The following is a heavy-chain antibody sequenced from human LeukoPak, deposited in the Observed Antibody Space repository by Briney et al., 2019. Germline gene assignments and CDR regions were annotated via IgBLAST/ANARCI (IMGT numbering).Heavy chain of an antibody. V-gene: IGHV1-58*02. J-gene: IGHJ4*02. CDR1: GFTFTNSA. CDR3: AADDLTRVY. CDR2: IVVGGGKT. Sequence: SVKVSCKASGFTFTNSAIQWVRQARGQRLEWIGWIVVGGGKTNYAQKFQERVTISRDMSTSTAYMELSSLRYDDTAVYYCAADDLTRVYWGLGTLITVSS.